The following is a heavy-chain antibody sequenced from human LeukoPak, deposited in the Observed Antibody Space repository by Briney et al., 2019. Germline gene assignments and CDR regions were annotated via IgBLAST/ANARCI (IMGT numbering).Heavy chain of an antibody. V-gene: IGHV4-34*01. J-gene: IGHJ4*02. D-gene: IGHD3-3*01. CDR1: GGSFSGYY. Sequence: SETLSLTCAVYGGSFSGYYWSWIRQPPGKGLEWIGEINHSGSTNYNPSLKSRVTISVDTSKNQFSLKLSSVTAADTAVYYCARVGGFWSGYWIDYWGQGTLVTVSS. CDR3: ARVGGFWSGYWIDY. CDR2: INHSGST.